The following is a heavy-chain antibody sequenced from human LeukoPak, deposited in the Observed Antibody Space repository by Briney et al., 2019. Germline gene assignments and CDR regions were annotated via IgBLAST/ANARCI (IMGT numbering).Heavy chain of an antibody. CDR2: IIPILGIA. D-gene: IGHD4-11*01. Sequence: GAPVKVSCKASGYTFTGYYMHWVRQAPGQGLEWMGRIIPILGIANYAQKFQGRVTMTTDTSTSTAYMELRSLTSDDTAVYYCARDKAVTTEVTQYFQHWGQGTLVTVSS. CDR3: ARDKAVTTEVTQYFQH. J-gene: IGHJ1*01. V-gene: IGHV1-2*02. CDR1: GYTFTGYY.